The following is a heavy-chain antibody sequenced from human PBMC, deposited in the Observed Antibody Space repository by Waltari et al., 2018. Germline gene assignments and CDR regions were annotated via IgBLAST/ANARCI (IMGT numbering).Heavy chain of an antibody. V-gene: IGHV4-34*01. CDR3: ARGTRYYYGSGTTRAWFDP. Sequence: QVQLQQWGAGLLKPSETLSLTCAVYGGSFSGYYWSWIRQPPGKGLEWIGEINHSGSTNYNPSLKSRVTISLDPSKNQFSRKLSSVTAADTAVYYCARGTRYYYGSGTTRAWFDPWGQGTLVTVSS. CDR1: GGSFSGYY. CDR2: INHSGST. D-gene: IGHD3-10*01. J-gene: IGHJ5*02.